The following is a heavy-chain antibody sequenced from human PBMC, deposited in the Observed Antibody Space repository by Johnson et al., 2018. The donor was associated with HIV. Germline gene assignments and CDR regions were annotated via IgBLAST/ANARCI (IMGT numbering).Heavy chain of an antibody. Sequence: QVQLVESGGGVVQPGKSLRLSCVASGFTFSSFALNWVRQAPGKGLEWMAVIAYDGSNKYYADSVKGRFNVSRDNSKNTLYLQMNNLRVEDTALYYCARDAGLAVAESDAFDVWGQGTVVIVSS. J-gene: IGHJ3*01. CDR1: GFTFSSFA. V-gene: IGHV3-30-3*01. CDR2: IAYDGSNK. CDR3: ARDAGLAVAESDAFDV. D-gene: IGHD6-19*01.